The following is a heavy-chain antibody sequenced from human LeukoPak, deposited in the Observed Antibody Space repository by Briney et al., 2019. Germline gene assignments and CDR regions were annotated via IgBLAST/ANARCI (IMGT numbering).Heavy chain of an antibody. J-gene: IGHJ3*02. CDR3: ARDRPKRSGRDAFDI. Sequence: SQTLSLTCTVSGGSISSGSYYWSWIRQPAGKGLEWIGRIYTSGSTNYNPSLKSRVTISVDTSKNQFSLKLSSVTAADTAVYYCARDRPKRSGRDAFDIWGQGTMVTVSS. V-gene: IGHV4-61*02. CDR1: GGSISSGSYY. CDR2: IYTSGST. D-gene: IGHD2-15*01.